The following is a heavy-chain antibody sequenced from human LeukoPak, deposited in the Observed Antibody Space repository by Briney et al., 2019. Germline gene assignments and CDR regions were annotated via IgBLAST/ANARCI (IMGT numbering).Heavy chain of an antibody. CDR2: INPNSGGT. Sequence: ASVKVSCKASGYTFTGHYMHWVRQAPGQGLEWMGWINPNSGGTNYAQKFQGRVTMTRDTSISTAYMELSRLRSDDTAVYYCAREEIAVDSYDGNWFDPWGQGTLVTVSS. J-gene: IGHJ5*02. D-gene: IGHD6-19*01. V-gene: IGHV1-2*02. CDR3: AREEIAVDSYDGNWFDP. CDR1: GYTFTGHY.